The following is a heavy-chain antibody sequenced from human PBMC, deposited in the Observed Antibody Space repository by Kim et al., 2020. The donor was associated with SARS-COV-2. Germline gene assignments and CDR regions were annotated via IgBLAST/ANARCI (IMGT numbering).Heavy chain of an antibody. V-gene: IGHV4-39*01. D-gene: IGHD6-19*01. CDR1: GGSISSSSYY. J-gene: IGHJ5*02. CDR3: ASLRRGAVAGIIGTSNNWFDP. Sequence: SETLSLTCTVSGGSISSSSYYWGWIRQPPGKGLEWIGIIYYSGSTYYNPSLKSRVTISVDTPKNQFSLKLSSVTAADPAVYYCASLRRGAVAGIIGTSNNWFDPWGQGTLVTVSS. CDR2: IYYSGST.